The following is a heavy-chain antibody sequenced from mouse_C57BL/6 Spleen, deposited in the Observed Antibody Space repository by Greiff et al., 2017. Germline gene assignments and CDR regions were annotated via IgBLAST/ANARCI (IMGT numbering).Heavy chain of an antibody. CDR3: ARGGYCYGSSWFAY. Sequence: EVQLVESGGGLVKPGGSLKLSCAASGFTFSDYGMHWVRQAPEKGLEWVAYISSGSSTIYYADTVKGRFTISRDNAKNTLFLQMTSLRSEDTAMYYCARGGYCYGSSWFAYWGQGTLVTVSA. CDR1: GFTFSDYG. V-gene: IGHV5-17*01. CDR2: ISSGSSTI. J-gene: IGHJ3*01. D-gene: IGHD1-1*01.